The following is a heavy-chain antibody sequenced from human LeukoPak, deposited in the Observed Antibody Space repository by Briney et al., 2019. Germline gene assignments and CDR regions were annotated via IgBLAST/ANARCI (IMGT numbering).Heavy chain of an antibody. CDR2: ISYDGSNK. Sequence: PGGSLRLSCAASGFTFSSYAMHWVRQAPGKGLEWVAVISYDGSNKYYADSVKGRFTISRDNSKNMLYLQMNSLRAEDTAVYYCARVHDFWSGYYPPYYYGMDVWGQGTTVTVSS. V-gene: IGHV3-30-3*01. J-gene: IGHJ6*02. CDR3: ARVHDFWSGYYPPYYYGMDV. D-gene: IGHD3-3*01. CDR1: GFTFSSYA.